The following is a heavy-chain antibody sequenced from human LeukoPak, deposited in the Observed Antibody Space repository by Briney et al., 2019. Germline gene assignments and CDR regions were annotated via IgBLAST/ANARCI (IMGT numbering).Heavy chain of an antibody. J-gene: IGHJ4*02. CDR1: VCIHTGSDSY. D-gene: IGHD5-24*01. V-gene: IGHV1-2*02. Sequence: ACVKDSCKACVCIHTGSDSYLHWLPQAPGKGLEGMGWQHPRGGATDYARKLQGRDAVTADTSISTAYMELNRLRPDDTGMYHCARDGPAEMVEYDDWGQGTLVTVSS. CDR3: ARDGPAEMVEYDD. CDR2: QHPRGGAT.